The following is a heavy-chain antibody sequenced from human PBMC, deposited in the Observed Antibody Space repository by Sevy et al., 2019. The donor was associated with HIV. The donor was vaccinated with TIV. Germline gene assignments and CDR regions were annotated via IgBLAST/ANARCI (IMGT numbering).Heavy chain of an antibody. Sequence: GGSLRLSCAASGFTFRNDGMHWVRQAPGKGLEWVAVIWDDGSNKEYADSVKGRFTISRDNSKNTMYLQMNSLRAEDTAVYYCARDPGYNYLFYYFEDWGQGTLVTVSS. CDR3: ARDPGYNYLFYYFED. CDR2: IWDDGSNK. D-gene: IGHD5-18*01. J-gene: IGHJ4*02. CDR1: GFTFRNDG. V-gene: IGHV3-33*01.